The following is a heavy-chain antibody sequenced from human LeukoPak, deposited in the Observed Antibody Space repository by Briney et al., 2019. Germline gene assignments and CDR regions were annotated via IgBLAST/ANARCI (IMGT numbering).Heavy chain of an antibody. CDR1: GFTFSSYG. Sequence: GGSLRLSCAASGFTFSSYGMHWVRQAAGKGLEWVAFIRYDGSNKYYADSVKGRFTISRDNSKNTLYLQMNSLRAEDTAVYYCVREALDTWGAFDIWGQGTMVTVSS. CDR3: VREALDTWGAFDI. V-gene: IGHV3-30*02. CDR2: IRYDGSNK. D-gene: IGHD7-27*01. J-gene: IGHJ3*02.